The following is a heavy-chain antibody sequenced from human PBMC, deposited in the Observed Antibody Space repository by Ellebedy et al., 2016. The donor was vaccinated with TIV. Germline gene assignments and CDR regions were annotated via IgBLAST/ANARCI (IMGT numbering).Heavy chain of an antibody. CDR1: GYSFTSYW. V-gene: IGHV5-51*01. CDR2: IYPGDSDT. D-gene: IGHD3-22*01. J-gene: IGHJ4*02. Sequence: GESLKISXKGSGYSFTSYWIGWVRQMPGKGLEWMGIIYPGDSDTRYSPSFQGQVTISADKSSSTAYMQWSSLKASDTAMYYCARHSYYYDSSGYLPWPFDYWGQGTLVTVSS. CDR3: ARHSYYYDSSGYLPWPFDY.